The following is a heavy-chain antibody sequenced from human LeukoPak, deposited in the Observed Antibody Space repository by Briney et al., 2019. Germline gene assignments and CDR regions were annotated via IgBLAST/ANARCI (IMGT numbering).Heavy chain of an antibody. CDR1: GYTFTTYG. D-gene: IGHD6-13*01. Sequence: ASVKVSCEASGYTFTTYGVNWVRQALGQGLEWMGWINTNTGNPTYGQGFTGRFVFSLDTSVSTAYLQINSLKAEDSAVYFCARDLRGQQLGGDYWGQGTLVTVSS. J-gene: IGHJ4*02. CDR3: ARDLRGQQLGGDY. CDR2: INTNTGNP. V-gene: IGHV7-4-1*02.